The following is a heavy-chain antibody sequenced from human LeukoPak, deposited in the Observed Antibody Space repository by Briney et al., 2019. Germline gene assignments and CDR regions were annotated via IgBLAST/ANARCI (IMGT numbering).Heavy chain of an antibody. Sequence: SETLSLTCAVYGGSFSGYYWSWIRQPPGKGLEWIGEINHSGSTNYNPSLKSRVTISVDTSKNQFSLKLSSVTAADTAVYYCARGNSSSCPDYWGQGTLVTVSS. CDR2: INHSGST. CDR1: GGSFSGYY. V-gene: IGHV4-34*01. D-gene: IGHD6-13*01. CDR3: ARGNSSSCPDY. J-gene: IGHJ4*02.